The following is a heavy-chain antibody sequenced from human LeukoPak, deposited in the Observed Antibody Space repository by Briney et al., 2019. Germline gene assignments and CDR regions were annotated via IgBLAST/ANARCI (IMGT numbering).Heavy chain of an antibody. CDR3: ARDCLVAGTSTY. CDR2: INPNSGGT. D-gene: IGHD6-19*01. CDR1: GYTFTGYY. J-gene: IGHJ4*02. Sequence: ASVKVSCKASGYTFTGYYIHWVRQAPGQGLEWMGWINPNSGGTKYAEKVQGRVTMTRDTSSSTAYMELSWLRFDDSAVYYCARDCLVAGTSTYWGQGTLVTVSS. V-gene: IGHV1-2*02.